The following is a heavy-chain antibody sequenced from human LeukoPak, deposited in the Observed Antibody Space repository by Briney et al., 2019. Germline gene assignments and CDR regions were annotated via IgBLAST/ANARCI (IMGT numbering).Heavy chain of an antibody. Sequence: PSETLSLTCTVSGATIKSYYWSWIRQSPGKGLEWIADIHYAGSTNYNPSLKSRVTISVDLSKNHFSLKMSSVTAADTAVYYCARGEDSSSSDAFDIWGQGTMVTVSS. CDR1: GATIKSYY. V-gene: IGHV4-59*12. D-gene: IGHD6-6*01. CDR3: ARGEDSSSSDAFDI. CDR2: IHYAGST. J-gene: IGHJ3*02.